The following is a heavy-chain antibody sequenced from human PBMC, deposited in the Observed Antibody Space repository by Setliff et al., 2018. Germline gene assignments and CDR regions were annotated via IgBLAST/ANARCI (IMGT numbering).Heavy chain of an antibody. V-gene: IGHV3-23*03. J-gene: IGHJ5*01. CDR2: IYGGGGNGGRNT. Sequence: PGGSLRLSCVGSGFSFSTYSMAWVRQAPGKGLQWVSGIYGGGGNGGRNTFYADSVKGRFTISRDNSKNTLYLQMNSLRAEDTALYHCAKDRVPDGIWDFDSLGPGSLVTVSS. CDR3: AKDRVPDGIWDFDS. D-gene: IGHD1-20*01. CDR1: GFSFSTYS.